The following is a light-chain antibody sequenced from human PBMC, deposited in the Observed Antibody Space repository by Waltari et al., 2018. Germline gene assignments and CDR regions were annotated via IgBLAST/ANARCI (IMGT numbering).Light chain of an antibody. CDR1: GSNPGAGYD. CDR2: GTS. CDR3: QSYDTSLSVV. J-gene: IGLJ2*01. Sequence: QSVLTQPPSVSGAPGQRVPISCTGSGSNPGAGYDFHWYQQHPGKAPKLLIYGTSTRPPGVPDRFFGSQSGTSASLAITALQAEDEAEYYCQSYDTSLSVVFGGGTKLTVL. V-gene: IGLV1-40*01.